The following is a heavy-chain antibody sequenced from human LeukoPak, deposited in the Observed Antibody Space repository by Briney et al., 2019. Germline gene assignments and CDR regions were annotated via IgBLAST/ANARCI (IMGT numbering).Heavy chain of an antibody. CDR2: IYSGDTT. CDR1: GFTVRSNY. D-gene: IGHD4-17*01. J-gene: IGHJ4*02. Sequence: GGSLRLSCAASGFTVRSNYMSWVRHAPGQGLEWVSTIYSGDTTYYTDSVKGRFTISRDNSKNTLFLQLSSLRTEDTAVYYCAREGHRLRVDYWGQGTLVTVSS. CDR3: AREGHRLRVDY. V-gene: IGHV3-66*02.